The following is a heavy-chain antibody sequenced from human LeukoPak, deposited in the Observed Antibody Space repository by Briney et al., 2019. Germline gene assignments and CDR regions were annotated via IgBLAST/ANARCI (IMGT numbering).Heavy chain of an antibody. CDR2: ISSSSSTI. Sequence: GGSLRLSCAASGFTFSSYAMSWVRQAPGKGLEWVSYISSSSSTIYYADSVKGRFTVSRDNAKNSLYLQMNSLRAEDTAVYYCAREESPDYGSGSYYNPQDDAFDIWGQGTMVTVSS. CDR1: GFTFSSYA. D-gene: IGHD3-10*01. V-gene: IGHV3-48*04. J-gene: IGHJ3*02. CDR3: AREESPDYGSGSYYNPQDDAFDI.